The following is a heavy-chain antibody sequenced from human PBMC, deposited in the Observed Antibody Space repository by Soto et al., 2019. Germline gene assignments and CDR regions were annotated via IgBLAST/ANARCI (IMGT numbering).Heavy chain of an antibody. V-gene: IGHV3-23*01. D-gene: IGHD1-26*01. CDR2: IGNSGGDI. J-gene: IGHJ5*02. CDR1: AFTFSSYA. Sequence: GGSLRLSCAASAFTFSSYAMAWVRQAPGKGLEWVSSIGNSGGDISYADSVKGRFTISRDNSKSTVYLELNNLSAEDTAVYHCAKNQGVELVPLATVDWFDPWGQGSVVTVSS. CDR3: AKNQGVELVPLATVDWFDP.